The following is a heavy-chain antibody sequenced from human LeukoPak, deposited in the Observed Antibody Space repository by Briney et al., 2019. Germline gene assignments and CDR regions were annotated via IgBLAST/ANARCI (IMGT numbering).Heavy chain of an antibody. CDR1: GFTFSSYA. Sequence: PGGSLRLSCAASGFTFSSYAMHWVRQAPGKGLEYVSAISSNGGSTYYANSVKGRFTISRDNSKNTLYLQMNSLRAEDTAVYYCAGYDFSFDPYFDYWGQGTLVTVSS. D-gene: IGHD3-3*01. V-gene: IGHV3-64*01. J-gene: IGHJ4*02. CDR3: AGYDFSFDPYFDY. CDR2: ISSNGGST.